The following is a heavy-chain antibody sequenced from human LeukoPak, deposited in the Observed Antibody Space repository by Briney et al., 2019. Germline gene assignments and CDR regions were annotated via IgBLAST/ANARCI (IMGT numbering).Heavy chain of an antibody. Sequence: GASVKVSCKASGYTFTGYYMHWVRQAPGQGLEWMGWINPNSGGTNYAQKFQGRVTMTRDTSISTAYMELSSLRSEDTAVYYCARGPVTGTTSPYFDYWGQGTLVTVSS. CDR2: INPNSGGT. J-gene: IGHJ4*02. CDR3: ARGPVTGTTSPYFDY. V-gene: IGHV1-2*02. D-gene: IGHD1-1*01. CDR1: GYTFTGYY.